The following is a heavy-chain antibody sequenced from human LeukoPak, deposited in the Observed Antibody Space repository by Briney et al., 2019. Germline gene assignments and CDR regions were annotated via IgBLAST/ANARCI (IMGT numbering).Heavy chain of an antibody. CDR3: ARPYSSGGFDY. CDR2: IYYSGST. J-gene: IGHJ4*02. Sequence: SETLSLTCTVSGGSISSSSYYWGWIRKPPGKGLEWIGSIYYSGSTYYNPSLKSRVTISVDTSKNQFSLKLSSVTAADTAVYYCARPYSSGGFDYWGQGTLVTVSS. CDR1: GGSISSSSYY. D-gene: IGHD6-25*01. V-gene: IGHV4-39*01.